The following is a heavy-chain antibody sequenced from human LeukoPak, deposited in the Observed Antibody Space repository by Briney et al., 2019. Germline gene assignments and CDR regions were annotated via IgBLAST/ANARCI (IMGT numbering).Heavy chain of an antibody. V-gene: IGHV3-13*01. CDR2: IGTAGDT. CDR1: GFTFSSYD. D-gene: IGHD1-26*01. CDR3: ARAGSGSPGFDY. J-gene: IGHJ4*02. Sequence: PGGSLRLSCAASGFTFSSYDMHWVRHATGKGLEWVSAIGTAGDTYYPGSVKGRFTISRENAKNSLYLQMNSLRAEDTAVYYCARAGSGSPGFDYWGQGTLVTVSS.